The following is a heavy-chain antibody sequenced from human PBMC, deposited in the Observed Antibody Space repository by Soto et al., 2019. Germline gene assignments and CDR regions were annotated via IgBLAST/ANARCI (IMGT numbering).Heavy chain of an antibody. CDR1: GYTFTGYY. CDR3: ARGSNNYNYNYYFYMDV. V-gene: IGHV1-2*02. J-gene: IGHJ6*03. CDR2: INPNTGVT. D-gene: IGHD4-4*01. Sequence: ASVQVSCKTSGYTFTGYYIHWVRQAPGQGLEWMGWINPNTGVTNYAQKFQGRVSMTGDTSINTASMELSWLTSDDTAVYFCARGSNNYNYNYYFYMDVWGKGTTVTVSS.